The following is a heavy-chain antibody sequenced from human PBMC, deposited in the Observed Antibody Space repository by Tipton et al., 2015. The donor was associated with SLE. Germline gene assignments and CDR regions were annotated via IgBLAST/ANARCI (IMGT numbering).Heavy chain of an antibody. CDR2: ISAYNGNT. CDR1: GYTFTSYG. CDR3: ARDPTSFDGYNRNDY. V-gene: IGHV1-18*01. D-gene: IGHD5-24*01. J-gene: IGHJ4*02. Sequence: QVQLVQSGAEVKKPGASVKVSCKASGYTFTSYGISWVRQAPGQGLDWMGWISAYNGNTNYAQKLQGRVTMTTDTSTSTANMELRSLRSDDTAVYYCARDPTSFDGYNRNDYWGQGTLVTVSS.